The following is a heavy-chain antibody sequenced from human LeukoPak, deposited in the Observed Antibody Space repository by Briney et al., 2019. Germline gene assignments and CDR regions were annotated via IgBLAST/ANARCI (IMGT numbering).Heavy chain of an antibody. CDR2: ITSKSYEGTT. Sequence: GGSLRLSCTASGFTFSTAFMNWVRQAPGKGLEWVARITSKSYEGTTDYAAPVKGRFTISRDDSKNTLYLQMNSLEIEDTAVYYCSTAFYGAPLAWGQGTLVTVSS. V-gene: IGHV3-15*01. D-gene: IGHD4-17*01. J-gene: IGHJ5*02. CDR3: STAFYGAPLA. CDR1: GFTFSTAF.